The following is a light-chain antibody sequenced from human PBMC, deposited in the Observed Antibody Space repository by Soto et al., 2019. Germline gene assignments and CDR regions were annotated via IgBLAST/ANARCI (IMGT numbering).Light chain of an antibody. CDR1: QSVISN. V-gene: IGKV3-20*01. Sequence: EVVMTQSPATLSVSPGERATLSCRASQSVISNLAWYQQKPGQAPRLLIYGASARATGIPDRFSGSGSGTDFTLTISRLEPEDFAVYFCQRYGSSPLITFGQGTRLENK. J-gene: IGKJ5*01. CDR3: QRYGSSPLIT. CDR2: GAS.